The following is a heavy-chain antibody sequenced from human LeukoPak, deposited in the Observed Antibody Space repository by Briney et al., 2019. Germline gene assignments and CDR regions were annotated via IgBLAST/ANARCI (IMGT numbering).Heavy chain of an antibody. V-gene: IGHV3-7*01. D-gene: IGHD3-10*01. CDR3: ARDPNTSGVEDY. CDR2: IKQDGSEK. CDR1: GFTFSSYS. J-gene: IGHJ4*02. Sequence: GGSLRLSCAASGFTFSSYSMSWVRQAPGKGLEWVANIKQDGSEKYYVDSVKGRFTISRDNAKNSLYLQMNSLRAEDTAVYYCARDPNTSGVEDYWGQGTLVTVSS.